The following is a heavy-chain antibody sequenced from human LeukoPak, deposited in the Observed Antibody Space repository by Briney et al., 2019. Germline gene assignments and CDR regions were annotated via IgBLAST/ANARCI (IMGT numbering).Heavy chain of an antibody. CDR2: IYSGGTT. V-gene: IGHV3-66*01. Sequence: TGGSLRLSCAASGFTVSSNYMSWVRQAPGKGLEWVSVIYSGGTTYYADSVKGRFTISRDNSKNTLYLQMTSLRAEDTAVYYCARDHGGTYYFDYWGQGTLVTVSS. D-gene: IGHD4-23*01. J-gene: IGHJ4*02. CDR3: ARDHGGTYYFDY. CDR1: GFTVSSNY.